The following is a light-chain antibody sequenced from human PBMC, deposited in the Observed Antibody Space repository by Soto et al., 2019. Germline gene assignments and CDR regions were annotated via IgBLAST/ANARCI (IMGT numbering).Light chain of an antibody. CDR1: QTISSW. Sequence: DIQMTQSPSTLSGSLGDRFAITFLASQTISSWLAWYQQKPGKAPKLLIYKASTLKSGVPSRFSGSGSGTEFTLTISSLQPDDFATYYCQHYNSYSEALGQGTKVDIK. J-gene: IGKJ1*01. CDR2: KAS. CDR3: QHYNSYSEA. V-gene: IGKV1-5*03.